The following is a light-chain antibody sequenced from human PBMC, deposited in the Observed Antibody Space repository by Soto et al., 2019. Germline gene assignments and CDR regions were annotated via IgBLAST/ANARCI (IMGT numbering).Light chain of an antibody. CDR2: DAS. V-gene: IGKV3-20*01. CDR1: QSVTNNY. CDR3: QQTAHSPLT. J-gene: IGKJ1*01. Sequence: EIVLTQSPGTLSLSPGERATLSCRASQSVTNNYVAWYQQKPGQAPRLLIHDASSRATGIPDRFSGGGSGTDFTLTISRLEPEDFAVYFCQQTAHSPLTCDQGTRVDIK.